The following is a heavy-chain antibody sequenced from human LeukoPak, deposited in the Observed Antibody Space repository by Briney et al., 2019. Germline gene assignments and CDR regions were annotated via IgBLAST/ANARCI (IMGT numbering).Heavy chain of an antibody. CDR2: ISSTGGTI. V-gene: IGHV3-23*01. CDR3: AKDQGSYSYYYYYYMDV. Sequence: GGSLRLSCAASGFTFRNYLMNWVRQAPGKGLEWVSFISSTGGTIYYADSVKGRFTISRDNSKNTLYLQMNSLRAEDTAVYYCAKDQGSYSYYYYYYMDVWGKGTTVTVSS. J-gene: IGHJ6*03. D-gene: IGHD1-26*01. CDR1: GFTFRNYL.